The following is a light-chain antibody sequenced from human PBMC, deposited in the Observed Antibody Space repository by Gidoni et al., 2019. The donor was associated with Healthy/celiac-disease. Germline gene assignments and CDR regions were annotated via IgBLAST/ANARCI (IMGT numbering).Light chain of an antibody. CDR1: QSVSSN. CDR3: QQYNNWPPRT. J-gene: IGKJ1*01. V-gene: IGKV3-15*01. Sequence: EIVMTQSPATLSVSPGERATLSCRASQSVSSNLAWYQQKPGQAPRLLIYGASTRATGIPARFSGSASGTVFTLTISSLQSEDFAVYYCQQYNNWPPRTFGQGTKVEIK. CDR2: GAS.